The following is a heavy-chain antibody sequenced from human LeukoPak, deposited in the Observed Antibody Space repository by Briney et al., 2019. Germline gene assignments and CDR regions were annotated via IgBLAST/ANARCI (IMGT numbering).Heavy chain of an antibody. D-gene: IGHD3-22*01. V-gene: IGHV4-39*07. Sequence: SETLSLTCTVSGGSISSSSYYWGWIRQPPGKGLEWIGSMYYGGSTYYNPSLKSRVTISVDTSKNQFSLKLSSMTAADTAVYYCARDRDYYGGSGYISQFDYWGRGTLVTVSS. J-gene: IGHJ4*02. CDR2: MYYGGST. CDR1: GGSISSSSYY. CDR3: ARDRDYYGGSGYISQFDY.